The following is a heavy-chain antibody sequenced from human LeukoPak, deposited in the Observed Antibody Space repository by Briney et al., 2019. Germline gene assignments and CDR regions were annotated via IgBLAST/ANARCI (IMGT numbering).Heavy chain of an antibody. CDR2: INGGSGNT. J-gene: IGHJ6*02. V-gene: IGHV1-3*03. CDR1: GYTFTDYT. Sequence: ASVKVSCKASGYTFTDYTMHWLRQAPGQRLDWMGWINGGSGNTKYSPEFQGRVTITRDTSASTAYMELSSLRSEDTALYYCARFSRYCSSTSCYLYGMDVWGQGTTVTVSS. D-gene: IGHD2-2*01. CDR3: ARFSRYCSSTSCYLYGMDV.